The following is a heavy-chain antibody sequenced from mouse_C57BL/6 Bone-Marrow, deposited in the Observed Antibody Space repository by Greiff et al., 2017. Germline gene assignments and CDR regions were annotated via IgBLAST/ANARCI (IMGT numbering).Heavy chain of an antibody. Sequence: QVQLQQSGAELARPGASVKLSCTASGYTFTSYGISWVKQRTGQGLEWIGEIYPRSGNTYYNEKFKGKATLTADKSSSTAYMELRSLTSEDSAVYFCARQGWLLLTWFAYWGQGTLVTVSA. J-gene: IGHJ3*01. V-gene: IGHV1-81*01. D-gene: IGHD2-3*01. CDR3: ARQGWLLLTWFAY. CDR2: IYPRSGNT. CDR1: GYTFTSYG.